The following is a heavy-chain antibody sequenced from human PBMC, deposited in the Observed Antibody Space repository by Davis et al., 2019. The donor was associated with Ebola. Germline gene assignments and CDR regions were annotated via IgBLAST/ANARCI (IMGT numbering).Heavy chain of an antibody. CDR2: IHYDGSNK. J-gene: IGHJ4*02. Sequence: PGGSLRLSCAASGFTFSSYGMHWVRQAPGKGLKWVAFIHYDGSNKYYADSVKGRFTISRDNSKNTLYLQMNSLRAEDTAVYYCARAPDKAYQALYRCFDYWGQGTLVTVSS. D-gene: IGHD2-2*02. V-gene: IGHV3-30*02. CDR3: ARAPDKAYQALYRCFDY. CDR1: GFTFSSYG.